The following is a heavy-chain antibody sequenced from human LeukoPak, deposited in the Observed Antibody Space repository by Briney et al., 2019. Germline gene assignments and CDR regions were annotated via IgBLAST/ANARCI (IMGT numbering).Heavy chain of an antibody. V-gene: IGHV1-2*02. CDR1: GYTFTGYY. D-gene: IGHD5-12*01. CDR3: ARRRSGYDFGGFDY. Sequence: ASVKVSCKASGYTFTGYYMHWVRQAPGQGLEWMGWINPNSGGTNYAQKFQGRVTMTRDTSISTAYMELSSLRSEDTAVYYCARRRSGYDFGGFDYWGQGTLVTVSS. CDR2: INPNSGGT. J-gene: IGHJ4*02.